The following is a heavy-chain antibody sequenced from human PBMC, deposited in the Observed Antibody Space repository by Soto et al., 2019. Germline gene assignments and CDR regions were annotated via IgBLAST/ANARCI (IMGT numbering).Heavy chain of an antibody. D-gene: IGHD1-26*01. CDR1: GFTFSSYA. V-gene: IGHV3-30-3*01. J-gene: IGHJ4*02. Sequence: PGGSLRLSCAASGFTFSSYAMHWVRQAPGKGLEWVAVISYDGINKYYADSVKGRFTISRDNSKNTLYLQMNSLRAEDTAVYYCARSNRILFSIYTRKWGPVDYWGQGTLVTVSS. CDR3: ARSNRILFSIYTRKWGPVDY. CDR2: ISYDGINK.